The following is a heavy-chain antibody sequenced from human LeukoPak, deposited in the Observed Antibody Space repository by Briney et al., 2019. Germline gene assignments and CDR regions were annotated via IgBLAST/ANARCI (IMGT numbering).Heavy chain of an antibody. Sequence: SETLSLTCTVSGGSISSSSYYWGWIRQPPGKGLEWIGSIYYSGSTYYNPSLKSRVTISVDTSKNQFSLKLSSVTAADTAVYYCARGYCSGGSCYSYYYYNYMDVWGKGPRSPSP. V-gene: IGHV4-39*07. CDR3: ARGYCSGGSCYSYYYYNYMDV. D-gene: IGHD2-15*01. CDR2: IYYSGST. J-gene: IGHJ6*03. CDR1: GGSISSSSYY.